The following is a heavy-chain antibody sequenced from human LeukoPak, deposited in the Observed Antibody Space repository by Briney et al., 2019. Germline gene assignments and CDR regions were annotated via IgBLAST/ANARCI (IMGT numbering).Heavy chain of an antibody. V-gene: IGHV3-53*01. CDR2: VYSGGST. D-gene: IGHD3-10*01. J-gene: IGHJ4*02. CDR1: GFTFSSYA. CDR3: ARRQSRGPIDY. Sequence: GGSLRLSCAASGFTFSSYAMSWVRQAPGKGLEWVSIVYSGGSTYYADSVKGRFTVSRGISENILSLQMNSLTVEDTAVYYCARRQSRGPIDYWGQGTLVTVSS.